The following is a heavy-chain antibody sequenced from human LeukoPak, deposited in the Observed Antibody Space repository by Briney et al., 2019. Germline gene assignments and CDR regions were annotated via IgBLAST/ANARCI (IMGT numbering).Heavy chain of an antibody. CDR2: IFTSGNT. V-gene: IGHV4-61*02. J-gene: IGHJ1*01. D-gene: IGHD2-2*01. CDR3: AREGPDAAGYFRH. Sequence: SETLSLTCTVSGGSISSGSLYWSWIRQPAGKGLEWIGRIFTSGNTNYNPSLNSRVTISADTSKNQFSLNLSSVTAADTAMYYCAREGPDAAGYFRHWGQGTLVTVSS. CDR1: GGSISSGSLY.